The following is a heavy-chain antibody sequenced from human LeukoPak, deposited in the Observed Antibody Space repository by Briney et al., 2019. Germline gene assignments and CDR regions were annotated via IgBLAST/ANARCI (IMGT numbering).Heavy chain of an antibody. CDR1: GGTFSSYA. Sequence: ASVKVSCKASGGTFSSYAISWVRQAPGQGLEWMGRIIPILGIANYAQKFQGRVTITADKSTSTAYMELSSLRSEDTAVYYCARLSITGPMARRFDDWGQVTLVTVSS. CDR2: IIPILGIA. V-gene: IGHV1-69*04. J-gene: IGHJ4*02. CDR3: ARLSITGPMARRFDD. D-gene: IGHD1-20*01.